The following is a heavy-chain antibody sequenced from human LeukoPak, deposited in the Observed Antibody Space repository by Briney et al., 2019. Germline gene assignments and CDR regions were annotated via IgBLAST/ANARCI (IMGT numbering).Heavy chain of an antibody. CDR2: FGSAGDT. Sequence: GGSLRLSCATSGFPFSAYDMHWVRQAPGKGLEWVSAFGSAGDTYYPGAVKGRFTISRDYAKNSLFLQMNNLIAGDMAVYFCVRGALPGDNWYFDLWGRGTLVTVSS. CDR1: GFPFSAYD. V-gene: IGHV3-13*01. J-gene: IGHJ2*01. CDR3: VRGALPGDNWYFDL.